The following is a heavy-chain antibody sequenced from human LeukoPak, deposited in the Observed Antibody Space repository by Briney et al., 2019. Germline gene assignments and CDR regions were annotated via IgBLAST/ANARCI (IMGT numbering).Heavy chain of an antibody. CDR1: GFTFSSYG. Sequence: PGGSLRLSCAASGFTFSSYGRHWVRQAPGKGLEWVAFIRYDGSIKYYADSVKGRFTLSRDNSKNTLYLQMNSLRAEDTAVYYCARVLGGAFDIWGQGTMVTVSS. CDR2: IRYDGSIK. J-gene: IGHJ3*02. V-gene: IGHV3-30*02. CDR3: ARVLGGAFDI. D-gene: IGHD3-10*01.